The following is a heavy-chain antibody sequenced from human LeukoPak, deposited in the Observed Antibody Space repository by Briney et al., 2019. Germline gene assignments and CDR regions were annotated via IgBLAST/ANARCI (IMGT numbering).Heavy chain of an antibody. D-gene: IGHD1-1*01. J-gene: IGHJ6*03. CDR3: ARDSNAGDYYYYMDV. Sequence: SVTVSCKASGGTFSSYAISWVRQAPGQGLEWMGGIIPIFGTASYAQKFQGRVTITTDESTSTAYMELSSLRSEDTAVYYCARDSNAGDYYYYMDVWGKGTTVTVSS. CDR1: GGTFSSYA. CDR2: IIPIFGTA. V-gene: IGHV1-69*05.